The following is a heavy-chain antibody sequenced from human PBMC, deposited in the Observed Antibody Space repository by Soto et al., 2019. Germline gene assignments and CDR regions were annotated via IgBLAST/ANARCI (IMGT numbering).Heavy chain of an antibody. Sequence: GGSLRLSCAASGFTFSSYWMHWVRQPPGKGPVWVSRINGDGSSIAYADSVKGRFTISRDNAKNSLYLQMNSLRAEDTAVYYCARASPPFDYWGQGTLVTVSS. CDR3: ARASPPFDY. V-gene: IGHV3-74*01. J-gene: IGHJ4*02. CDR2: INGDGSSI. CDR1: GFTFSSYW.